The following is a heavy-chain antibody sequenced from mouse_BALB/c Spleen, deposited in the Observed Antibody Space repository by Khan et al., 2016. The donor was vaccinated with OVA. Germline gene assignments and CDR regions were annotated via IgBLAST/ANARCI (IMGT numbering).Heavy chain of an antibody. Sequence: QVQLQQPGPVLVKPGASVKMSCKAPGYTFTDYIINWVRQRTGQGLEWLGQIYPGSGSTYYNEKFKGKATLTADKSSNTAYLQLRSLTSEDSAVSFCARSGYGILGYWGQGTTLTVSS. CDR2: IYPGSGST. D-gene: IGHD1-1*01. CDR1: GYTFTDYI. V-gene: IGHV1-77*01. CDR3: ARSGYGILGY. J-gene: IGHJ2*01.